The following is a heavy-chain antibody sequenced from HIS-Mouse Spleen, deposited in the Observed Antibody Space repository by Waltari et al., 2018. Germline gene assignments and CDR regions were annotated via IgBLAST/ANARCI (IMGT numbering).Heavy chain of an antibody. Sequence: QLQLQESGPGLVKPSATLSLTCTVSRRSIRRCSSYRGLISPPAGKGLEWIGSIYYSGSTYYNPSLKSRVTISVDTSKNQFSLKLSSVTAADTAVYYCAREIPYSSSWYDWYFDLWGRGTLVTVSS. V-gene: IGHV4-39*07. CDR3: AREIPYSSSWYDWYFDL. CDR2: IYYSGST. J-gene: IGHJ2*01. D-gene: IGHD6-13*01. CDR1: RRSIRRCSSY.